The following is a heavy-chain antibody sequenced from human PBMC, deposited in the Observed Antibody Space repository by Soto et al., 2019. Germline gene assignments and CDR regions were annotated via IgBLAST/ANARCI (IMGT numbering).Heavy chain of an antibody. Sequence: ASVRSPARLLVISWVRQAPGQGLEWMGWISAYNGNTNYAQKLQGRVTMTTDTSTSTAYMELRSLRSDGTAVYYCARDNPPLGYWGQGTLVTVSS. V-gene: IGHV1-18*01. CDR2: ISAYNGNT. CDR3: ARDNPPLGY. CDR1: V. J-gene: IGHJ4*02.